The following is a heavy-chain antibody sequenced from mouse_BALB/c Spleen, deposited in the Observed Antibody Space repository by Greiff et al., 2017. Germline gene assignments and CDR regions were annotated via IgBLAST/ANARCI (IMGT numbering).Heavy chain of an antibody. CDR1: GYAFSSYW. D-gene: IGHD2-4*01. CDR3: AREDYETWFAY. CDR2: IYPGDGDT. J-gene: IGHJ3*01. V-gene: IGHV1-80*01. Sequence: VQLQQSGAELVRPGSSVKISCKASGYAFSSYWMNWVKQRPGQGLECIGQIYPGDGDTNYNGKFKGKATLTADKSSSTAYMQLSSLTSEDSAVYFCAREDYETWFAYWGQGTLVTVSA.